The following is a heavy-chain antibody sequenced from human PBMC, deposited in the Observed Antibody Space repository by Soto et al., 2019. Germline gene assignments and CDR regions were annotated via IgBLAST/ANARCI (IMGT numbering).Heavy chain of an antibody. V-gene: IGHV3-33*01. Sequence: QVQLVESGGGVVQPGRSLRLSCAASGFTFSSYGMHWVRQAPGKGLEWVAVIWYDGSNKYYADSVKGRFTISRDNSKNTLYLQMTSLRTTDTAVYYCARVNRNPDAFDSWGQGTMFTVSS. D-gene: IGHD1-1*01. CDR3: ARVNRNPDAFDS. J-gene: IGHJ3*02. CDR2: IWYDGSNK. CDR1: GFTFSSYG.